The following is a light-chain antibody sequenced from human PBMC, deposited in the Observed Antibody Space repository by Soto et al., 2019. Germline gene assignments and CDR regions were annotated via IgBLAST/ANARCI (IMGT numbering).Light chain of an antibody. CDR1: QTISSW. CDR3: QHYNSYSEA. V-gene: IGKV1-5*03. J-gene: IGKJ1*01. CDR2: KAS. Sequence: DIQMTQSPSTLSGSVGDRVTITCRASQTISSWLAWYQQQPGKAPTLLIYKASTLKSGVPSRFSGSGSGSEFTLTISSLQPDDFATYYCQHYNSYSEAFGQGTKVELK.